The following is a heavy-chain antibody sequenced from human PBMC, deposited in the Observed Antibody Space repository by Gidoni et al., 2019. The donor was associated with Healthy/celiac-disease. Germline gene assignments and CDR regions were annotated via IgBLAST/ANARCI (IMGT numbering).Heavy chain of an antibody. D-gene: IGHD6-13*01. CDR3: ARISIAAAGTFSCQFDY. CDR2: IFSNDET. CDR1: GFARSNARLG. J-gene: IGHJ4*02. Sequence: QITLEESGPVLVEPTETVTRTCTVSGFARSNARLGVSWIRQPPGKALEWLAHIFSNDETSYSTSLKSRLTISKDTSKSQLFLTMTNMDPVDTATYYCARISIAAAGTFSCQFDYWGQGTLVTVSS. V-gene: IGHV2-26*01.